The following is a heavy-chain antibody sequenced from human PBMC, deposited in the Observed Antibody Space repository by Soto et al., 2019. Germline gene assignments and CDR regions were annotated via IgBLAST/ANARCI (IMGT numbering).Heavy chain of an antibody. CDR3: IQSRCGGDCLQSYASYYYYGRHV. CDR2: IYWDDDK. Sequence: QITLKESGPTLVKPTQTLTLTCTFSAFSLSTGGVGVGWIRQPPGKALEWLALIYWDDDKRYSPSLRSRLTITKDTSKNQVVLTLTNMDPVDTATYYCIQSRCGGDCLQSYASYYYYGRHVWGQGTTVTVSS. CDR1: AFSLSTGGVG. D-gene: IGHD2-21*02. V-gene: IGHV2-5*02. J-gene: IGHJ6*02.